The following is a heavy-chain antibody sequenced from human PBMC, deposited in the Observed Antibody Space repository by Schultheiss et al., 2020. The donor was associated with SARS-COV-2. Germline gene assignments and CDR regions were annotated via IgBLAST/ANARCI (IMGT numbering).Heavy chain of an antibody. CDR1: GFTFSSYS. J-gene: IGHJ4*02. D-gene: IGHD6-19*01. V-gene: IGHV3-48*01. CDR2: ISSSSSTI. Sequence: GGSLRLSCAASGFTFSSYSMNWVRQAPGKGLEWVSYISSSSSTIYYADSVKGRFTISRDNAKNSLYLQMNSLRAEDTAVYYCAKDPDLGDSSGWYGFDYWGQGTLVTVSS. CDR3: AKDPDLGDSSGWYGFDY.